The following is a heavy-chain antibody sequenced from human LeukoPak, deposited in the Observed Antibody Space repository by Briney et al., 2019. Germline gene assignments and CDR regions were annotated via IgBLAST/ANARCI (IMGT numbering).Heavy chain of an antibody. CDR1: GFTFSSYA. J-gene: IGHJ4*02. V-gene: IGHV3-23*01. Sequence: GGSLRLSCAASGFTFSSYAMSWVRLAPGKGLEWVSAISGSGGSTYYADSVKGRFTISRDNSKNTLYLQMNSLRAEDTAVYYCAKDRSGITIFGVAHPPDYWGQGTLVTVSS. D-gene: IGHD3-3*01. CDR3: AKDRSGITIFGVAHPPDY. CDR2: ISGSGGST.